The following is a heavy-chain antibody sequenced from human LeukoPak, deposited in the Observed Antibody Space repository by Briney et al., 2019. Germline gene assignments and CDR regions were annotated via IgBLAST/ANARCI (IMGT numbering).Heavy chain of an antibody. CDR2: IYYSGST. CDR3: ARRDGSYDILTGYHYWYFDL. D-gene: IGHD3-9*01. J-gene: IGHJ2*01. Sequence: PSETLSLTCTVSGGSISSYYWSWIRQPPGKGLEWIGYIYYSGSTNYNPSLKSRVTISVDTSKNQFSLKLSSVTAADTAVYYCARRDGSYDILTGYHYWYFDLWGRGTLVTVSS. V-gene: IGHV4-59*08. CDR1: GGSISSYY.